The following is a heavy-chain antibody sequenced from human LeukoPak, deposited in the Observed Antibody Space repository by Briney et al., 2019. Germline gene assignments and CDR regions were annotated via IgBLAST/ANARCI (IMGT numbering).Heavy chain of an antibody. V-gene: IGHV3-7*01. CDR1: GFTFSSYW. J-gene: IGHJ4*02. Sequence: GGSLRLSCATSGFTFSSYWMSWVRQAPGKGLEWVANIRQDESEKCYGDSVKGRCTISRDNAKRSLYLQIYSLRVEDTAVYYCARDRRSPHSAYDWGHLDIWGQGTLVAVSS. CDR3: ARDRRSPHSAYDWGHLDI. CDR2: IRQDESEK. D-gene: IGHD5-12*01.